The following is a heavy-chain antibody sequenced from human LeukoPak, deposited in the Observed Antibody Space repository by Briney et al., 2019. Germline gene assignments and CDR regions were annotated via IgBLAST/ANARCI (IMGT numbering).Heavy chain of an antibody. J-gene: IGHJ4*02. CDR3: ARDESGGYYVY. V-gene: IGHV3-7*01. D-gene: IGHD2-15*01. CDR2: IKQDGSMK. Sequence: GGSLRLSCEASGFTFSRHWMCWVRQAPGRGLEWVANIKQDGSMKQYADSVRGRFIISRDNAKNSVYLQLSSLKAEDSAVYFCARDESGGYYVYWGQGTLVTVSS. CDR1: GFTFSRHW.